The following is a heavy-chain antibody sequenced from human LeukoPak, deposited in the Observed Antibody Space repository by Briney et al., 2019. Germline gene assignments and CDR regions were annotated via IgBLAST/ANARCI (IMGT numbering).Heavy chain of an antibody. D-gene: IGHD6-19*01. J-gene: IGHJ6*03. Sequence: PSETLSLTCAVYGGSFSGYYWSWIRQPPGKGLEWIGEINHSGSTNYNPSLKSRVTISVDTSKNQFSLKLSSVTAADTAVYYCARGRNGWCHLYYYYYYMDVWGKGTTVTVSS. CDR1: GGSFSGYY. V-gene: IGHV4-34*01. CDR2: INHSGST. CDR3: ARGRNGWCHLYYYYYYMDV.